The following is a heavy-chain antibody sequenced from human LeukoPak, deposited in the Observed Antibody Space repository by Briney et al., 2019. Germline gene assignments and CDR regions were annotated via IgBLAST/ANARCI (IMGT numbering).Heavy chain of an antibody. Sequence: SVKVSCKASGGSFRRSAISWVRQTPGQGLEWMGGGIPMFGTPNYAQKFRGRVSMTTEESTSTAYMELSSLTSEDTAVYHCTKTSQSPVTPGAFDIWGQGTMVTVSS. CDR2: GIPMFGTP. D-gene: IGHD4-11*01. CDR3: TKTSQSPVTPGAFDI. CDR1: GGSFRRSA. J-gene: IGHJ3*02. V-gene: IGHV1-69*05.